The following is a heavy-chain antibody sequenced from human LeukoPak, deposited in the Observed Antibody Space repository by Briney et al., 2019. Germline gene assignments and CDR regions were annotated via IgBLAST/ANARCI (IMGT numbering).Heavy chain of an antibody. CDR2: IYYSGST. Sequence: SETLSLTCTVSGASISSTSHYWGWIRQPPGKGLEWIGSIYYSGSTYYNPSLKSRVTISVDTSKNQFSLKLSSVTAADTAVYYCARKESGSNYYFDYWGQGTLVTVSS. V-gene: IGHV4-39*07. CDR1: GASISSTSHY. CDR3: ARKESGSNYYFDY. J-gene: IGHJ4*02. D-gene: IGHD2-15*01.